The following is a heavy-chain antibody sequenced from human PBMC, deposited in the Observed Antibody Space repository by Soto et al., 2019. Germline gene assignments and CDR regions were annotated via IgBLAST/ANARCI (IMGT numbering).Heavy chain of an antibody. CDR2: IKSKPDGGTT. V-gene: IGHV3-15*07. CDR1: SVSNAW. D-gene: IGHD2-21*01. J-gene: IGHJ4*02. CDR3: NTAPGDHDHWPPLFAY. Sequence: SVSNAWMNWVRQAPGKGLEWVGRIKSKPDGGTTDYAAPVKGRFTISRDDSKNTLYLQMNRLKTDYTAVYYCNTAPGDHDHWPPLFAYWGQGTLVTVS.